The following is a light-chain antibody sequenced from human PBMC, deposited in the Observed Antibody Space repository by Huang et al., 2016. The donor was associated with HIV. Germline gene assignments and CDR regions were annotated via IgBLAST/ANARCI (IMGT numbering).Light chain of an antibody. V-gene: IGKV3-11*01. Sequence: DIVLTQSPATLSLSPGERATLSCRASKSVSNYLAWYQQKPGQAPRLRNYDNSNRASCVPSRFSGSGSGTDFTLTISSLEPEDFAVYYCQQRGKRALTFGGGTKVEIK. CDR2: DNS. CDR1: KSVSNY. J-gene: IGKJ4*01. CDR3: QQRGKRALT.